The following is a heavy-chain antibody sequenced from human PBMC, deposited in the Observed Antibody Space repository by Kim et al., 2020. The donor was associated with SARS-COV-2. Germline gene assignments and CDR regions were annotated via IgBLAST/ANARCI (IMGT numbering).Heavy chain of an antibody. CDR1: GGSFTKYY. CDR2: TSHSGRT. Sequence: SETLSLTCAVYGGSFTKYYWSWIRQSPEKGLEWIGKTSHSGRTNYNPSLKSRVTISVDTSKSQFSLKLTSVTAADTAVYFCARVGTAYCSGDCYSTFDYWGQVTPVTVSS. J-gene: IGHJ4*02. CDR3: ARVGTAYCSGDCYSTFDY. V-gene: IGHV4-34*01. D-gene: IGHD2-21*02.